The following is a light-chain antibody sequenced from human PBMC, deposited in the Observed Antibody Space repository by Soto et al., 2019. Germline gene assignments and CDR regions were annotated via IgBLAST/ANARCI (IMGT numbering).Light chain of an antibody. V-gene: IGKV4-1*01. Sequence: DIVMTQSPDSLAVSLGERATINCKSSSNSKNSLAWYQQKPGQPPKLLITWASTRESGVPDRISGSGSETDFPLTFSSLQAADVAVYYCHQYYSTPWTFGQGTKVEIK. J-gene: IGKJ1*01. CDR2: WAS. CDR1: SNSKNS. CDR3: HQYYSTPWT.